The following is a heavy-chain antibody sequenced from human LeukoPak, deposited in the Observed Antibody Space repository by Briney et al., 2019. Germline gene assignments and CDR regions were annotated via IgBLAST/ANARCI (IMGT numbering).Heavy chain of an antibody. CDR3: AELGITMIGGV. J-gene: IGHJ6*04. D-gene: IGHD3-10*02. Sequence: GGSLRLSCAAYGFTFSYYSMNWVRQAPGKGLEWVSYISTSSSTIYYADSVKGRFTISRDNARNSLYLRMNSLRAEDTAVYYCAELGITMIGGVWGKGTTVTISS. CDR2: ISTSSSTI. V-gene: IGHV3-48*01. CDR1: GFTFSYYS.